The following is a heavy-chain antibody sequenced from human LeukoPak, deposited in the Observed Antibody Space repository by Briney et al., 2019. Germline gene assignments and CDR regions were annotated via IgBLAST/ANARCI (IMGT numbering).Heavy chain of an antibody. CDR2: ISAYNGNT. V-gene: IGHV1-18*04. CDR3: ARDTYYYGSGSYYRPPDYYGMDV. D-gene: IGHD3-10*01. J-gene: IGHJ6*04. Sequence: GASVKVSCKASGYTFTSYGISWVRQAPGRGLEWMGWISAYNGNTNYAQKLQGRVTMTTDTSTSTAYMELRSLRSDDTAVYYCARDTYYYGSGSYYRPPDYYGMDVWGKGTTVTVSS. CDR1: GYTFTSYG.